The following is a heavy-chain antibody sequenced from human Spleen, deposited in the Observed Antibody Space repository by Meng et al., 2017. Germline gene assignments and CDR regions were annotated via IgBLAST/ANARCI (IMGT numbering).Heavy chain of an antibody. Sequence: GESLKISCAASGFTFSDSYMTWIRQAPGKGLEWVSSISSSGNTIYYADSVKGRFTISRDNAKNSLYLQMNSLRAEDTAVYYCARGVHYYDSSGYSYWGQGTLVTVSS. CDR3: ARGVHYYDSSGYSY. J-gene: IGHJ4*02. CDR2: ISSSGNTI. CDR1: GFTFSDSY. D-gene: IGHD3-22*01. V-gene: IGHV3-11*04.